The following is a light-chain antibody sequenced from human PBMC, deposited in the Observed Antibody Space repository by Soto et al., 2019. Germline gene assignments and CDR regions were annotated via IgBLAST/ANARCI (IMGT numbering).Light chain of an antibody. CDR2: RND. CDR3: AAWDDSLSGSYV. CDR1: SSNIGNNY. J-gene: IGLJ1*01. Sequence: QYALTQPPSASGTPGQRVSVSCSGSSSNIGNNYVFWYQHLPGTAPKLLIYRNDQRPSGVSARFSGSKSGTSASLAISGLRSEDEADYYCAAWDDSLSGSYVFGPGTKLTVL. V-gene: IGLV1-47*01.